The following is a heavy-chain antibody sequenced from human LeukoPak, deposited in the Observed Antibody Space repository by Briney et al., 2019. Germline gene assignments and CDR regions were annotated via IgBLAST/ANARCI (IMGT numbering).Heavy chain of an antibody. CDR1: GGTFSSYA. CDR2: IIPIFGTA. V-gene: IGHV1-69*13. D-gene: IGHD3-10*01. J-gene: IGHJ4*02. CDR3: ARDLDGSGSYGGPFDY. Sequence: GASVKVSCKASGGTFSSYAISWVRQAPGQGLEWMGGIIPIFGTANYAQKFQGRVTITADESTSTAYMELSSLRSEDTAVYYCARDLDGSGSYGGPFDYWGQGTLVTVSS.